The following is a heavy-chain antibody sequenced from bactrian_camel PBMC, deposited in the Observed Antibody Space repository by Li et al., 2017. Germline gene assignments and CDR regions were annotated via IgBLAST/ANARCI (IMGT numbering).Heavy chain of an antibody. V-gene: IGHV3S55*01. D-gene: IGHD2*01. Sequence: HVQLVESGGGSVQVGGSLRLSCSAAGYSDASYCMGWFRQATNSEREWVARVDSDGTIGYEDSVMGRASISDDGAKSTLYLRIDNLKPEDTAMYYCVADLPFNGYCGRPVVDFYYRGQGTQVTVS. J-gene: IGHJ4*01. CDR3: VADLPFNGYCGRPVVDFYY. CDR2: VDSDGTI. CDR1: GYSDASYC.